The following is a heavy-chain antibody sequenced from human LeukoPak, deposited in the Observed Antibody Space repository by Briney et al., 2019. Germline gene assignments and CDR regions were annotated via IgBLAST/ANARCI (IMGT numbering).Heavy chain of an antibody. J-gene: IGHJ3*02. CDR1: GFTFSSYA. Sequence: PGRSLRLSCAASGFTFSSYAMHWVRQAPGKGLEWVAVISYDGSNKYYADSVKGRFTISRDNSKNTLYLQMNSLRAEDTAVYYCAKVSRITMIVVVIPNDAFDIWGQGTMVTVSS. D-gene: IGHD3-22*01. CDR2: ISYDGSNK. CDR3: AKVSRITMIVVVIPNDAFDI. V-gene: IGHV3-30-3*01.